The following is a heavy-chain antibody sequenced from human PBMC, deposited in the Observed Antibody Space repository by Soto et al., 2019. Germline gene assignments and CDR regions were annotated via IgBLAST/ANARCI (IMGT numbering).Heavy chain of an antibody. CDR1: GGSISSGGYY. CDR2: IYYSGST. D-gene: IGHD5-12*01. CDR3: ARGGGIVATIDY. Sequence: SETLFLTCTVSGGSISSGGYYWSWIRQHPGKGLEWIGYIYYSGSTYYNPSLKSRVTISVDTSKNQFSLKLSSVTAADTAVYYCARGGGIVATIDYWGQGTLVTVSS. V-gene: IGHV4-31*03. J-gene: IGHJ4*02.